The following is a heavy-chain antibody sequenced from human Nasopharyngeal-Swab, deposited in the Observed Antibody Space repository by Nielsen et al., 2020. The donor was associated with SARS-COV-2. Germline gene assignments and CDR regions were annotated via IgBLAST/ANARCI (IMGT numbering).Heavy chain of an antibody. CDR2: ISPYNDYT. Sequence: ASVKVSCKTSGYTFSSYGIAWVRQAPGQGLEWLGWISPYNDYTHYAQKFQGSVTMTSDTSTSTAYLELRSLTYDDTAVYYCARELGVGLFDYWGQGTLVTVSS. J-gene: IGHJ4*02. D-gene: IGHD3-16*01. V-gene: IGHV1-18*01. CDR3: ARELGVGLFDY. CDR1: GYTFSSYG.